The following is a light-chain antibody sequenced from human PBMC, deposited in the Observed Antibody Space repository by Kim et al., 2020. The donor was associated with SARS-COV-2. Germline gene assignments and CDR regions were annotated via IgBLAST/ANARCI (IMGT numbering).Light chain of an antibody. Sequence: VGDRDKITWRARQRLSWWLAWYQQTPGQAPKVLISKGSTLESGVPSRFRGSGSGTEFSLTFRSMQPDDFATHYCQQYNSYSTFGQGTKVDIK. CDR3: QQYNSYST. J-gene: IGKJ1*01. V-gene: IGKV1-5*03. CDR1: QRLSWW. CDR2: KGS.